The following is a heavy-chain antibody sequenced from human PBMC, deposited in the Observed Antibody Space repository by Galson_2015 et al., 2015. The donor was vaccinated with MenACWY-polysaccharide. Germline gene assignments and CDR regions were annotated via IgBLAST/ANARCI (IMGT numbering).Heavy chain of an antibody. Sequence: SLRLSCAASGFTFDAYAMHWVRQAPGKGLEWVSGILCDGGSIGYADSVRGRFTISRDNAKNTLDLQMNSLRAEDTAVYYCARHDGDYRRLSGDYWGQGTLVTVSS. CDR2: ILCDGGSI. CDR1: GFTFDAYA. V-gene: IGHV3-9*01. CDR3: ARHDGDYRRLSGDY. J-gene: IGHJ4*02. D-gene: IGHD4-17*01.